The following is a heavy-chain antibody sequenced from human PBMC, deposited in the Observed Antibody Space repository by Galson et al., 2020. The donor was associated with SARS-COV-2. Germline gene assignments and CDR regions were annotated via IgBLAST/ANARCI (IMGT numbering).Heavy chain of an antibody. V-gene: IGHV4-59*12. J-gene: IGHJ3*02. Sequence: SETLSLTCTVSGGSISSYYWSWIRQPPGKGLEWIGYIYYSGSTNYNPSLKSRVTISVDTSKNQFSLKLSSVTAADTAVYYCARVDCSGGSGYYYAFDIWGQGTMGSVSS. CDR1: GGSISSYY. D-gene: IGHD2-15*01. CDR3: ARVDCSGGSGYYYAFDI. CDR2: IYYSGST.